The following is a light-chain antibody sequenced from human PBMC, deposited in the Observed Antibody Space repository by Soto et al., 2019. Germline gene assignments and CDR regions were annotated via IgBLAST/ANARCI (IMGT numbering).Light chain of an antibody. CDR3: QQSYSTPPWT. CDR2: KAS. J-gene: IGKJ1*01. CDR1: QSISSW. V-gene: IGKV1-5*03. Sequence: DIQMTPSPSTLSASVGDRVTITCRASQSISSWLAWYQQKPWSAPKLLIYKASSLDSGVPSRFSGSGSGTDFTLTISSLQPEDFATYYCQQSYSTPPWTFGQGTKVDIK.